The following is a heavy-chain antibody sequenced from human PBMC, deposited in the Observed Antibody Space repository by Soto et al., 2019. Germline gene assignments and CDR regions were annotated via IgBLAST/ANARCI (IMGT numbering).Heavy chain of an antibody. Sequence: WIRQSPGKGLEWVGRTRNKGSSDTTEYVASVKGRFTISRDDSKNSLYLQMNSLKTEDTAVDYCVRYLAAFAEDCWGQGTLVTVSS. D-gene: IGHD3-3*02. J-gene: IGHJ4*01. V-gene: IGHV3-72*01. CDR2: TRNKGSSDTT. CDR3: VRYLAAFAEDC.